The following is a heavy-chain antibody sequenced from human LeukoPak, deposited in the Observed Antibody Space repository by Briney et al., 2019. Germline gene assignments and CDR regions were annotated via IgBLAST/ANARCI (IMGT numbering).Heavy chain of an antibody. CDR1: GFPFSSYA. D-gene: IGHD5-24*01. J-gene: IGHJ4*02. CDR3: AKDLRVGSIDY. V-gene: IGHV3-23*01. Sequence: GGSLRLSCAASGFPFSSYAMSWVRQAPGKGLEWVSSITGNGVGTYYADSVKGRFTISRDNSKNTLYLQMNGLRAEDTAVYYCAKDLRVGSIDYWGQGTLVAVSS. CDR2: ITGNGVGT.